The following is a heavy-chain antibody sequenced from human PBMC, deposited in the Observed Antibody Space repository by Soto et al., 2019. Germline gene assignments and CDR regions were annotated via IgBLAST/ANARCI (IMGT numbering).Heavy chain of an antibody. Sequence: GGSLRLSCETSGFTFSSYAMSWVRQAPGKGLEWVSSISSSGTYIYYAASVKGRFTISKDNAQNSLYLQMNSLRAEDTAQYYCARAVTTGPYYFDSWGQGTLVTVSS. CDR2: ISSSGTYI. CDR3: ARAVTTGPYYFDS. V-gene: IGHV3-21*01. J-gene: IGHJ4*02. D-gene: IGHD4-4*01. CDR1: GFTFSSYA.